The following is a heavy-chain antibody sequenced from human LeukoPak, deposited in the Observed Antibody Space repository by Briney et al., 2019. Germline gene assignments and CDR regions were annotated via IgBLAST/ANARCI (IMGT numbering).Heavy chain of an antibody. V-gene: IGHV1-69*13. CDR1: GGTFSSYA. CDR3: ARGCSGGSCYFSVGWFDP. J-gene: IGHJ5*02. D-gene: IGHD2-15*01. CDR2: IIPILGTA. Sequence: ASVKVSCKASGGTFSSYAISWVRQAPGQGLEWMGGIIPILGTANYAQKFQGRVTITADESTSTAYMELSSLRSEDTAVYYCARGCSGGSCYFSVGWFDPWGQGTLVTVSS.